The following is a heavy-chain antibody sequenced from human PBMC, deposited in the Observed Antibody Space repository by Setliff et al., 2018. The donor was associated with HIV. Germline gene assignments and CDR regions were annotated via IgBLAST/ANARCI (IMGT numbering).Heavy chain of an antibody. CDR2: INVGNGDT. CDR1: GYTFTTYS. V-gene: IGHV1-3*01. J-gene: IGHJ4*02. CDR3: ARGALLAVFDFDH. Sequence: ASVKVSCKASGYTFTTYSLHWVRQAPGHSPEWMGWINVGNGDTKYSPELQGRISITRDTSANTAYMELSSLRSDDTAVYFCARGALLAVFDFDHWGQGTQGTVSS. D-gene: IGHD3-10*01.